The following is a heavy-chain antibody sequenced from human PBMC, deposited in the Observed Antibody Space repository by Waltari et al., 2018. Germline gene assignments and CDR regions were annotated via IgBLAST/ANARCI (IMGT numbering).Heavy chain of an antibody. CDR2: INPNSGGT. CDR3: ARGGKAPGGITGTISQRWYWFDP. J-gene: IGHJ5*02. CDR1: GYTFTGYY. V-gene: IGHV1-2*02. D-gene: IGHD1-7*01. Sequence: QVQLVQSGAEVKKPGASVKVSCKASGYTFTGYYMHWVRQAPGQGLEWMGWINPNSGGTNYAQKFQGRVTMTRDTSISTAYMELSRLRSDDTAVYYCARGGKAPGGITGTISQRWYWFDPWGQGTLVTVSS.